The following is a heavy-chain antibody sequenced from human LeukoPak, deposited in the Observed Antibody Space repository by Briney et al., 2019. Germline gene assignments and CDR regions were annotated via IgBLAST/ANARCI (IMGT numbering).Heavy chain of an antibody. D-gene: IGHD2-2*01. J-gene: IGHJ4*02. Sequence: GGSLRLSCAASGFTFSNHWMHWVRQAPGKGLVWVSRINPDESTTTYADSVKGRFTISRDNAKNTLYLQMNSLRAEDTAVYYCARNTRTSFDIWGQGTLVTVSS. CDR1: GFTFSNHW. CDR2: INPDESTT. V-gene: IGHV3-74*01. CDR3: ARNTRTSFDI.